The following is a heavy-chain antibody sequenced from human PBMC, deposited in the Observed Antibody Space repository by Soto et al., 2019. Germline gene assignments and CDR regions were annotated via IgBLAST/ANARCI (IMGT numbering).Heavy chain of an antibody. V-gene: IGHV3-21*01. CDR2: ISSSSSYI. CDR3: ARDLGKQLVHSWFGP. CDR1: GFTFSSYS. J-gene: IGHJ5*02. Sequence: PGGSLRLSCAASGFTFSSYSMNWVRQAPGRGLEWVSSISSSSSYIYYADSVKGRFTISRDNAKNSLYLQMNSLRAEDTAVYYCARDLGKQLVHSWFGPWGQGTLVTVSS. D-gene: IGHD6-13*01.